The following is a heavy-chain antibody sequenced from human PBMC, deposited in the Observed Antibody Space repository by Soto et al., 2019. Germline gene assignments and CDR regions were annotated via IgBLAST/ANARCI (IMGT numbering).Heavy chain of an antibody. D-gene: IGHD6-19*01. Sequence: SETLSLTCAVYGGSFSGYYWSWIRQAPGKGLEWIGEINHSGSTNYNPSLKSRVTISVDTSKNQFSLKLSSVTAADTAVYYCARGMQYYFDYWGQGTLVTVSS. J-gene: IGHJ4*02. V-gene: IGHV4-34*01. CDR2: INHSGST. CDR1: GGSFSGYY. CDR3: ARGMQYYFDY.